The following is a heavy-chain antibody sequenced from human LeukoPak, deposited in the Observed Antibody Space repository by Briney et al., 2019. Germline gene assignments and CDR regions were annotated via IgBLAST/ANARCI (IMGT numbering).Heavy chain of an antibody. CDR3: ARGRGGVNYDSRYYFDY. CDR1: GFSFNKYG. V-gene: IGHV3-33*01. D-gene: IGHD3-22*01. J-gene: IGHJ4*02. Sequence: GGSLRLSCEASGFSFNKYGMKWVRQAPGKGLYWLAVIWYDGNNEYYADSVKGRFTISRDNSKNTLYLQMNSLRAEDTAMYYCARGRGGVNYDSRYYFDYWGQGTLVTVSS. CDR2: IWYDGNNE.